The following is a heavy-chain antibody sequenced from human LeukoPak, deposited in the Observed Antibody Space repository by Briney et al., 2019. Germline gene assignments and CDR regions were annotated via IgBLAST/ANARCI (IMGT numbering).Heavy chain of an antibody. V-gene: IGHV4-39*01. CDR2: IYYSGST. J-gene: IGHJ4*02. Sequence: SETLSLTCTVSGGSVSSSAYFWGWVRQPPGKGLEWIGSIYYSGSTYHNPSLKSRVTISVDTSKNQFSLKLSSATAADRAVYYCARQTADSRGFYMYHFDSWGQGTLVTVSS. D-gene: IGHD6-19*01. CDR1: GGSVSSSAYF. CDR3: ARQTADSRGFYMYHFDS.